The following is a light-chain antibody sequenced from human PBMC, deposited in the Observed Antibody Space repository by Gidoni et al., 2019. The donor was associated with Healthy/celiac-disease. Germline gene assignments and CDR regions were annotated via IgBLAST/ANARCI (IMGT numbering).Light chain of an antibody. V-gene: IGKV3-11*01. CDR3: QQRSNWSYT. CDR1: QSVSSY. J-gene: IGKJ2*01. Sequence: EIVLTQSPATLSLSPGERATLSCRASQSVSSYLAWYQQKPGQAPRLLIYDASNSATGIPARFSGSGSGTDFTLTLSSLEPEDFAVYYCQQRSNWSYTFGQGTKLEIK. CDR2: DAS.